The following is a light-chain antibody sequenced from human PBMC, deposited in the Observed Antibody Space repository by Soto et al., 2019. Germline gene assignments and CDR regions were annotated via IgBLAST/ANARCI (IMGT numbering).Light chain of an antibody. CDR3: QQRSNWPPIT. J-gene: IGKJ5*01. CDR1: QSLNRD. V-gene: IGKV3-11*01. CDR2: DAS. Sequence: IVMTQSPATLSMSPVERATLSCMASQSLNRDLAWYQQKPGQAPRLLIYDASNRATGIPARFSGSGSGTDFTLTISSLEPEDFAVYYCQQRSNWPPITFGQGTRLEIK.